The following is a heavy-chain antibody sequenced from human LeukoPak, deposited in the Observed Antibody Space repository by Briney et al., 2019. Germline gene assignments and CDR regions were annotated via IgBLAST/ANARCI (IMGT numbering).Heavy chain of an antibody. CDR3: ARVRFWSGYYSRGPFDY. CDR1: GYTFTSYG. D-gene: IGHD3-3*01. CDR2: ISAYNGNT. V-gene: IGHV1-18*01. J-gene: IGHJ4*02. Sequence: GASVKVSCKASGYTFTSYGISWVRQAPGQGLEWMGWISAYNGNTNYAQKLQGRVTMTTDTSTSTAYMELRGLRSDDTAVYYCARVRFWSGYYSRGPFDYWSQGTLVTVSS.